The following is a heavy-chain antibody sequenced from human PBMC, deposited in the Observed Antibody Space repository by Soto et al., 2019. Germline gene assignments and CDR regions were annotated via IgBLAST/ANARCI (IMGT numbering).Heavy chain of an antibody. J-gene: IGHJ6*03. CDR2: ISTRASTI. D-gene: IGHD3-3*01. V-gene: IGHV3-11*01. CDR1: GFTFSDYY. Sequence: GGSLRLSCAASGFTFSDYYIRWIRQAPGKGLEWVSYISTRASTIYYADSVKGRFTISRDNAKNSLYLQMNSLRAEDTAVYYCARDAMETSRTYYDFWSGHYSYYYYYLDVWGKGTTVTVSS. CDR3: ARDAMETSRTYYDFWSGHYSYYYYYLDV.